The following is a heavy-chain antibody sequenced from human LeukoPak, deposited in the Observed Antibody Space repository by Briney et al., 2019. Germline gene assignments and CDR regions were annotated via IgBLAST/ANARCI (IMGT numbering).Heavy chain of an antibody. Sequence: GGSLRLSCAASGFTFSSYWMSWVRQAPGKGLEWVANIKQDGSEKYYVDSVKGRFTISRDNAKNSLYLQMDSLRAEDTAVYYCARDISSGHSDWFDPWGQGTLVTVSS. D-gene: IGHD6-19*01. CDR3: ARDISSGHSDWFDP. V-gene: IGHV3-7*03. CDR1: GFTFSSYW. CDR2: IKQDGSEK. J-gene: IGHJ5*02.